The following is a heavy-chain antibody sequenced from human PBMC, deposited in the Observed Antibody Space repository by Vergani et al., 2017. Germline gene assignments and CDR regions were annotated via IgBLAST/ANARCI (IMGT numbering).Heavy chain of an antibody. J-gene: IGHJ4*02. Sequence: EVQLVESGGGLVQPGGSLRLSCSASGFTFSSYSMNWVRQAPGKGLEWVSSISSSSSYIYYADSVKGRFTISRDNAKNSLYLQMNSLRAEDTAVYYCAPDRGNSLFDYWGQGTLVTVSS. CDR3: APDRGNSLFDY. CDR2: ISSSSSYI. V-gene: IGHV3-21*01. CDR1: GFTFSSYS. D-gene: IGHD1-7*01.